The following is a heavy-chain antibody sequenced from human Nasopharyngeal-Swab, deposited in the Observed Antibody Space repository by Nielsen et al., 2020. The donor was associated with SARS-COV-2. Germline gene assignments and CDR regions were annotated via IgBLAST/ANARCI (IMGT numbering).Heavy chain of an antibody. Sequence: GGSLSLSFAASGLTSITYGLPWVPQAPAKGLEWVAVIWYDGSNKYYADSVKGRFTISRDNSKNTLYLQMNSLRAEDTAVYYCARDLVRGRWLQYAFDIWGQGTMVTVSS. D-gene: IGHD5-24*01. CDR1: GLTSITYG. J-gene: IGHJ3*02. CDR2: IWYDGSNK. CDR3: ARDLVRGRWLQYAFDI. V-gene: IGHV3-33*01.